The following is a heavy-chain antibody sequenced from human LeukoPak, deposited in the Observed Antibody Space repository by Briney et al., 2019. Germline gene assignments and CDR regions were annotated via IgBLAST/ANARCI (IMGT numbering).Heavy chain of an antibody. CDR1: GGSVSSGSYY. CDR2: IYYSAST. V-gene: IGHV4-61*01. D-gene: IGHD5-18*01. J-gene: IGHJ4*02. Sequence: PSETLSLTCTVSGGSVSSGSYYWSWIRQPPGKGLEWIGYIYYSASTNYNPSLKSRVTISVDTSNNQFSLKLSSVTAADTAVYYCAIGSRGYSYGWGQGTLVTVSS. CDR3: AIGSRGYSYG.